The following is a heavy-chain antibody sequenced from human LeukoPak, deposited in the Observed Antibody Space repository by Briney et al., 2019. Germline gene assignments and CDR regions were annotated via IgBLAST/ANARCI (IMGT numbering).Heavy chain of an antibody. CDR3: ATWGSGRYQATAYYMDV. CDR2: FDPEDGET. V-gene: IGHV1-24*01. D-gene: IGHD3-10*01. Sequence: ASVKVSCKVSGYTLTELSMHWVRQAPGQGLEWMGGFDPEDGETIYAQKFQGRVTMTEDTSTDTAYMELSSLRSEDTAMYYCATWGSGRYQATAYYMDVWGKGTTVTISS. CDR1: GYTLTELS. J-gene: IGHJ6*03.